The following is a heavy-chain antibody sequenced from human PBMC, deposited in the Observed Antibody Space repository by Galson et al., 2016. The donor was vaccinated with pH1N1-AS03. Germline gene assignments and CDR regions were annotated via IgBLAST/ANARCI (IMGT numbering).Heavy chain of an antibody. V-gene: IGHV2-5*02. Sequence: PALVKPTQTLTLTCTFSGFSLSTGGVHVAWIRQPPGKALEWLALIFWGGETRYNPSLGNKLTITKDTSKNQVALTMTNMDPVDTATYYCARSTHVNEGLDFWGQGTLVTVSS. D-gene: IGHD2-8*01. CDR2: IFWGGET. J-gene: IGHJ4*02. CDR3: ARSTHVNEGLDF. CDR1: GFSLSTGGVH.